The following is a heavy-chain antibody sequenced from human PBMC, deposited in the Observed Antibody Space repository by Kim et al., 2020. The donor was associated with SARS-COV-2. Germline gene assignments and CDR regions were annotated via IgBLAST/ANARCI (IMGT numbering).Heavy chain of an antibody. CDR3: AKDPARMGKIAAAGSN. CDR2: ISGSGGST. D-gene: IGHD6-13*01. J-gene: IGHJ4*02. CDR1: GFTFSSYA. V-gene: IGHV3-23*01. Sequence: GGSLRLSCAASGFTFSSYAMSWVRQAPGKGLEWVSAISGSGGSTYYADSVKGRFTISRDNSKNTLYLQMNSLRAEDTAVYYCAKDPARMGKIAAAGSNRGQGTLLTVSS.